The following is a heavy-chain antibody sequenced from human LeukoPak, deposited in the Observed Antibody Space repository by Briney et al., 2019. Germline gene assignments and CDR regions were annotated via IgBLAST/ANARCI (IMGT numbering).Heavy chain of an antibody. CDR2: INPSGGST. Sequence: GASVKVSCKASGYTFTSYYMHWVRQAPGQGLEWMGIINPSGGSTSYAQKFQGRATISRDTSINTAYMELSSLRSEDTAVYYCARFGGRAAKADRLDYWGQGTLVTVSS. V-gene: IGHV1-46*01. J-gene: IGHJ4*02. CDR1: GYTFTSYY. D-gene: IGHD3-16*01. CDR3: ARFGGRAAKADRLDY.